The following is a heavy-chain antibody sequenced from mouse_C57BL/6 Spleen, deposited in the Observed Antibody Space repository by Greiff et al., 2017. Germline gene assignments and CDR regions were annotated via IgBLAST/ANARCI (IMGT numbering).Heavy chain of an antibody. CDR3: ARPLSGD. Sequence: VQLQQPGAELVKPGASVKLSCKASGYTFTSYWMQWVKQRPGQGLEWIGEIDPSDSYTNYNQKFKGKATLTVDTSSSTAYMQLSSLTSEDSAVYYCARPLSGDWGQGTTLSVSS. D-gene: IGHD3-2*02. V-gene: IGHV1-50*01. J-gene: IGHJ2*01. CDR2: IDPSDSYT. CDR1: GYTFTSYW.